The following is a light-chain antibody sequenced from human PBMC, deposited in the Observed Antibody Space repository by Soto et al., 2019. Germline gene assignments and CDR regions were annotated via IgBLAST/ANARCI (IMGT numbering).Light chain of an antibody. V-gene: IGKV3-20*01. CDR3: QQYGDTPPNA. J-gene: IGKJ2*01. CDR1: QTIISNY. Sequence: DIVLTQSPGTLSLSPGERATLSCRASQTIISNYLAWYQQKPGQAPRILIHGASSRATGIPDRFSGSGSGTDFPLTISRLEPEDFAVYFCQQYGDTPPNAFGQGTMVEIK. CDR2: GAS.